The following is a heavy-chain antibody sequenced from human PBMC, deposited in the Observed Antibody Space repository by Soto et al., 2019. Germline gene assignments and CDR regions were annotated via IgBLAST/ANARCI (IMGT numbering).Heavy chain of an antibody. CDR1: GFSFTTTRIG. Sequence: QITLKEAGPPLVKPTETLTLTCTFSGFSFTTTRIGVGWTRQPPGKALEWLAIIYWDGESRYNPLLRRRLTLTEDTSENQVVLTMTNMDPKDSATYYCAHRDSTGTTTYFDSWGQGIPVTVAS. D-gene: IGHD1-1*01. V-gene: IGHV2-5*02. CDR3: AHRDSTGTTTYFDS. CDR2: IYWDGES. J-gene: IGHJ4*02.